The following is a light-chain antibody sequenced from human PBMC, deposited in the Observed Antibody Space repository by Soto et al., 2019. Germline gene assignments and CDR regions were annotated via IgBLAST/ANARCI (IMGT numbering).Light chain of an antibody. V-gene: IGKV1-5*01. CDR3: QQYNSFVT. CDR2: DAS. CDR1: QSISSW. Sequence: DIQMTQSPSTLSESVGDRVTITCRASQSISSWLAWYQQKPGKAPKLLIYDASSLESGVPSRFSGSGSGTEFTLTISSLQPDDFATYYCQQYNSFVTFGQGPKVDIK. J-gene: IGKJ1*01.